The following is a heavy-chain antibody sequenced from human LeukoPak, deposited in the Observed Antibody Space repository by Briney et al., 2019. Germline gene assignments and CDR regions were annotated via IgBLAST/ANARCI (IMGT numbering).Heavy chain of an antibody. V-gene: IGHV3-9*01. J-gene: IGHJ1*01. Sequence: GGSLRLSCAACGFTFDHYAMHWVRQAPGKGLEWVSGISWNSGSIGYADSVKGRFTISRDNAKNSLYLQMNSLRAEDTALYYCAKSPRGWELLRAEYFQHWGQGTLVTVSS. CDR2: ISWNSGSI. D-gene: IGHD1-26*01. CDR1: GFTFDHYA. CDR3: AKSPRGWELLRAEYFQH.